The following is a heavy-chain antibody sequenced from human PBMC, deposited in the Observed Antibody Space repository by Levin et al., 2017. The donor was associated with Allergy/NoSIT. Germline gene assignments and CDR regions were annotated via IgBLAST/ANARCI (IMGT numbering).Heavy chain of an antibody. J-gene: IGHJ6*02. Sequence: QLGESLKISCAASGFTFSSYGMHWVRQAPGKGLEWVAVIWYDGSNKYYADSVKGRFTISRDNSKNTLYLQMNSLRAEDTAVYYCARWGSTLVKVYGSGSSYGMDVWGQGTTVTVSS. CDR1: GFTFSSYG. D-gene: IGHD3-10*01. CDR2: IWYDGSNK. CDR3: ARWGSTLVKVYGSGSSYGMDV. V-gene: IGHV3-33*01.